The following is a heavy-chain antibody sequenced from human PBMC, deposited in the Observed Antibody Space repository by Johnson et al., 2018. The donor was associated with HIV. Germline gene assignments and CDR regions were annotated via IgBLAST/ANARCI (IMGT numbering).Heavy chain of an antibody. V-gene: IGHV3-30*04. CDR3: ARTRQGAFDI. Sequence: QVQLVESGGGVVQPGGSLRLSCAASGFIFSNYAMHWVRQAPGKGLEWVVIISYDGSYKYYADSVKGRFTISRDNSKNTLYLQMNILRAEDTAVYYCARTRQGAFDIWGQGTMVTVSS. CDR1: GFIFSNYA. CDR2: ISYDGSYK. J-gene: IGHJ3*02.